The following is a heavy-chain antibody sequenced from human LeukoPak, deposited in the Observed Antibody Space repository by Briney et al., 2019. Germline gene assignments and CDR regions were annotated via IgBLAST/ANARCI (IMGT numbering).Heavy chain of an antibody. V-gene: IGHV3-30*02. CDR3: ATQLVYYDSSGYLY. CDR1: GFTFSSYG. J-gene: IGHJ4*02. Sequence: PGGSLRLSCAASGFTFSSYGMHWVRQAPGKGLEWVAFIRYDGSNKYYADSVKGRFTISRDNSKNTLYLQMNSLRAEDTAVYYCATQLVYYDSSGYLYWGQGTLVTVSS. CDR2: IRYDGSNK. D-gene: IGHD3-22*01.